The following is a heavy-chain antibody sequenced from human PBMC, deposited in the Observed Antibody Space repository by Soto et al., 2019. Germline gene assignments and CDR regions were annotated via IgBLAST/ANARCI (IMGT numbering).Heavy chain of an antibody. Sequence: GGSLRLSCAASGFTFSSYSMNWVRQAPGKGLEWVSSISSSSSYIYYADSVKGRFTISRDNAKNSLYLQMNSLRAEDTAVYYCARDMVRGVRLRFFDYWGQGTMVT. CDR2: ISSSSSYI. CDR3: ARDMVRGVRLRFFDY. V-gene: IGHV3-21*01. J-gene: IGHJ4*02. D-gene: IGHD3-10*01. CDR1: GFTFSSYS.